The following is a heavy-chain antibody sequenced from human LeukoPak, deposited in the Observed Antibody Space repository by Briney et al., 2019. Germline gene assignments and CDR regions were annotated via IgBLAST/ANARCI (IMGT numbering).Heavy chain of an antibody. CDR2: IYSGDGT. D-gene: IGHD1-26*01. CDR3: ARDSEYSGSFSI. Sequence: GGSLTLSCAASGFTVSNNYMSWVRQAPGKGLEWVSVIYSGDGTYYADSVKGRFTISRDNSKNTLYLQMNSLRAEDTAVYYCARDSEYSGSFSIWGQRTIVTVSS. V-gene: IGHV3-66*01. CDR1: GFTVSNNY. J-gene: IGHJ3*02.